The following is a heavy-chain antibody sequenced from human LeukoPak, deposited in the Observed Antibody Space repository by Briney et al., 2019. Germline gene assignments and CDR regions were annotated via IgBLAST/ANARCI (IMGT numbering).Heavy chain of an antibody. Sequence: GASVKVSCKASGYTFTSYDINWVRQATGQGLEWMGWMNPNSGNTGYAQKFQGRVTMTRNTSISTAYMELSSLRPEDTAVYYCARGRRDIVVVPAAIASGLRPSYYFDYWGQGTLVTVSS. V-gene: IGHV1-8*01. CDR3: ARGRRDIVVVPAAIASGLRPSYYFDY. D-gene: IGHD2-2*02. CDR1: GYTFTSYD. J-gene: IGHJ4*02. CDR2: MNPNSGNT.